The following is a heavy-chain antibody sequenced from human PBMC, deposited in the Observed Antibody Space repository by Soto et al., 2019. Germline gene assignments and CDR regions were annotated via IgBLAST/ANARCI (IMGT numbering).Heavy chain of an antibody. Sequence: PGGSLRLSCAAFGFTFSSYGMHWVRQAPGKGLEWVAATMYDGSNKYYADSVKGRFTISRDNSKNTLYLQMNSLRAEDTAVYYWARDRYSSSGGMDVWGQGTTVTVSS. CDR1: GFTFSSYG. D-gene: IGHD6-6*01. J-gene: IGHJ6*02. CDR3: ARDRYSSSGGMDV. CDR2: TMYDGSNK. V-gene: IGHV3-33*01.